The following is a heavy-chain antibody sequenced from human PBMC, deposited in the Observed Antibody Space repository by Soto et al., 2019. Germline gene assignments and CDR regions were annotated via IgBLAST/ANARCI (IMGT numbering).Heavy chain of an antibody. V-gene: IGHV1-18*01. CDR1: GYTFSKYD. CDR2: ISANSGRA. J-gene: IGHJ6*02. Sequence: ASVKVSCKTSGYTFSKYDISWVRQAPGQGLEWMGLISANSGRANYAQKLQGRVTMTTDTSTSTAYMELSSLRSEDTAVYYCARGVVPAAIPDYYYYGMDVWGQGTTVTVSS. D-gene: IGHD2-2*01. CDR3: ARGVVPAAIPDYYYYGMDV.